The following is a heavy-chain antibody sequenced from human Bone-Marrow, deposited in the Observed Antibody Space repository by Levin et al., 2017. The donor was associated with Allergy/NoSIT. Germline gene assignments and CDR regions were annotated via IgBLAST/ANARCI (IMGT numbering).Heavy chain of an antibody. J-gene: IGHJ6*02. CDR1: GFTFSSYS. V-gene: IGHV3-21*01. Sequence: PGGSLRLSCAASGFTFSSYSMNWVRQAPGKGLEWVSSISSSSSYIYYADSVKGRFTISRDNAKNSLYLQMNSLRAEDTAVYYCAREVRVPAAQYYYYGMDVWGQGTTVTVSS. CDR2: ISSSSSYI. CDR3: AREVRVPAAQYYYYGMDV. D-gene: IGHD2-2*01.